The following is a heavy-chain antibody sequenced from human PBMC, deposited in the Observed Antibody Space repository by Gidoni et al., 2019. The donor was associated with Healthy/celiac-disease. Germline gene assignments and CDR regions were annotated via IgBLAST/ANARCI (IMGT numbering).Heavy chain of an antibody. CDR1: GGSISSSSYY. CDR3: ARHEEGATSDIFDY. J-gene: IGHJ4*02. D-gene: IGHD1-26*01. V-gene: IGHV4-39*01. CDR2: IYYSGST. Sequence: QLQLQESGPGLVKPSETLSLTCTVSGGSISSSSYYWGWIRQPPGKGLEWIGSIYYSGSTYYTPSLKSRVTISVDTSKNQFSLKLSSVTAADTAVYYCARHEEGATSDIFDYWGQGTLVTVSS.